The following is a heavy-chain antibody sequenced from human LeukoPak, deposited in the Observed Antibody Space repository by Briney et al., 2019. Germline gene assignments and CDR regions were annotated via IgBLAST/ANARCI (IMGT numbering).Heavy chain of an antibody. Sequence: GASVKVSCKASGYTFTSYGISWVRQATGQGLEWMGWMNPNSGNTGYAQKFQGRVTMTRNTSISTAYMELSSLRSEDTAVYYCARGLGFGGKIDPWGQGTLVTVSS. CDR2: MNPNSGNT. V-gene: IGHV1-8*02. CDR3: ARGLGFGGKIDP. J-gene: IGHJ5*02. D-gene: IGHD3-10*01. CDR1: GYTFTSYG.